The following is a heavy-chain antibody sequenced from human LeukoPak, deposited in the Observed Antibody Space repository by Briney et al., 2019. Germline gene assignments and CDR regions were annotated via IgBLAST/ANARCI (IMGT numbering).Heavy chain of an antibody. CDR3: ARGYNRWFDP. CDR1: GGSISSGSYY. D-gene: IGHD1-14*01. CDR2: IYTSGST. Sequence: SETLSLTCAVSGGSISSGSYYWSWIRQPAGKGLEWIGRIYTSGSTNYNPSLKSRVTISVDTSKNQFSLKLSSVTAADTAVYYCARGYNRWFDPWGQGTLVTVSS. J-gene: IGHJ5*02. V-gene: IGHV4-61*02.